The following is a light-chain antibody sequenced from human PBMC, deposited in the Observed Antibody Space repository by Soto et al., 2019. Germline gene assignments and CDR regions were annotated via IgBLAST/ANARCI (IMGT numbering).Light chain of an antibody. CDR3: LLSFNRFQV. Sequence: QTVVTQEPSLTVSPGGTVTLTCGSSTGAVTSGHYPYWFQQKPGQAPRTLIYDTNHDHSWTPARFSGSLIGGKAALTLSGAQPEDEADYYCLLSFNRFQVFGAGTKVTVL. CDR2: DTN. J-gene: IGLJ3*02. CDR1: TGAVTSGHY. V-gene: IGLV7-46*01.